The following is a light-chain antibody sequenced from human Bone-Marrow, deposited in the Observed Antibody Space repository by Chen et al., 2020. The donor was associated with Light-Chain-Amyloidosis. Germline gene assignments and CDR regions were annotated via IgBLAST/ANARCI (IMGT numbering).Light chain of an antibody. CDR1: NIGSKT. Sequence: SYVLTQPPSVSVAPGKTASFTCGGNNIGSKTVHWYQQKPGQAPVLVVYADTHRPSGLPDRFSGSNSGNTATLTISGVEAGDEADYYCQVWSNISDQSVVFGRGTKPNVL. CDR3: QVWSNISDQSVV. V-gene: IGLV3-21*03. CDR2: ADT. J-gene: IGLJ2*01.